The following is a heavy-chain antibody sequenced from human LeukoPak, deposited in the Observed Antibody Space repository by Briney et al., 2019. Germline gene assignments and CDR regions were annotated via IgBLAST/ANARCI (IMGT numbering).Heavy chain of an antibody. D-gene: IGHD3-10*01. V-gene: IGHV1-18*01. CDR2: ISAYNGNT. CDR3: ARVSEGASGQHKSAGWFDP. Sequence: ASVKVSCKASGYTFTSYGISWVRQAPGQGLEWMGWISAYNGNTNYAQKLQGRVTMTTDTSTSTAYMELSSLRFEDTAVYYCARVSEGASGQHKSAGWFDPWGQGTLVTVSS. CDR1: GYTFTSYG. J-gene: IGHJ5*02.